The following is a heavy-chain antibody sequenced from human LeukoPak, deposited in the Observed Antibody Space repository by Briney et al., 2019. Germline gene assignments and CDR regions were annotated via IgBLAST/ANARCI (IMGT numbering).Heavy chain of an antibody. CDR2: ISSSGSTI. CDR1: GFTFSSYE. J-gene: IGHJ4*02. D-gene: IGHD3-10*01. Sequence: PGGSLRLSCAASGFTFSSYEMNWVRQAPGKGLEWVSYISSSGSTIYYADSVKGRFAISRDNAKNSLYLQMNSLRAEDTAVYYCARPSGGSGSYFGYWGQGTLVTVSS. CDR3: ARPSGGSGSYFGY. V-gene: IGHV3-48*03.